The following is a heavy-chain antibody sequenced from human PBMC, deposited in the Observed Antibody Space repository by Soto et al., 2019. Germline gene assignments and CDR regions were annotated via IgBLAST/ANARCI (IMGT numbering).Heavy chain of an antibody. D-gene: IGHD2-2*01. CDR2: IYYSGST. V-gene: IGHV4-61*01. CDR1: GGSVSSGSYT. Sequence: PSETLSLTCTVSGGSVSSGSYTWSWIRQPTGKGLEWIGYIYYSGSTNYNPSLKSRVTISVDTSKNQFSLKLSSVTAADTAVYYCARGGDIVVVPAAIGSAFDIWGQGTMVTVSS. J-gene: IGHJ3*02. CDR3: ARGGDIVVVPAAIGSAFDI.